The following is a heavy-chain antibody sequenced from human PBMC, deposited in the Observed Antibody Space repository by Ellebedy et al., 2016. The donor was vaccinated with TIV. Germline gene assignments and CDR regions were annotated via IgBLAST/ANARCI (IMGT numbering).Heavy chain of an antibody. CDR3: AKGDYVFDY. CDR2: ISGRGEST. V-gene: IGHV3-23*01. Sequence: GESLKISCATSGCIFSDYAISWVRQPPGKGLEWVSTISGRGESTFAADSVKGRFTISRDFSKNTLYLQMNSLTTEDTAVYYCAKGDYVFDYWGQGTLVTVSS. CDR1: GCIFSDYA. J-gene: IGHJ4*02. D-gene: IGHD4-17*01.